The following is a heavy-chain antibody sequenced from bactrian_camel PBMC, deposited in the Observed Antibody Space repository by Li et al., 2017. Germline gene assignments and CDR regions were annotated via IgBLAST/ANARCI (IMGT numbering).Heavy chain of an antibody. D-gene: IGHD2*01. CDR1: GSGYISGTFC. Sequence: HVQLVESGGGSVHAGGSLTLSCAASGSGYISGTFCMGWFRQVPGKEREGVAAIAPATGTTFYSDSVKGRFTISHVNANNTLHLQMNSLKPEDTAVYYCAADLGWCGSRPLQREFRNWGQGTQVTVS. CDR2: IAPATGTT. V-gene: IGHV3S1*01. J-gene: IGHJ4*01. CDR3: AADLGWCGSRPLQREFRN.